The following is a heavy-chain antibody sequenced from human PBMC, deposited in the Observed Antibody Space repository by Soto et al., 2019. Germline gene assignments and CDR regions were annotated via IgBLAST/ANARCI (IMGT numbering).Heavy chain of an antibody. CDR2: ISYDGSNK. V-gene: IGHV3-30*18. CDR1: GFTFSSYG. J-gene: IGHJ4*02. CDR3: AKLLLKYDILTGLGFDY. Sequence: PGGSLRLSCAASGFTFSSYGMHWVRQAPGKGLEWVAVISYDGSNKYYADSVKGRFTISRDNSKNTLYLQMNSLRAEDTAVYYCAKLLLKYDILTGLGFDYWGQGTLVTVSS. D-gene: IGHD3-9*01.